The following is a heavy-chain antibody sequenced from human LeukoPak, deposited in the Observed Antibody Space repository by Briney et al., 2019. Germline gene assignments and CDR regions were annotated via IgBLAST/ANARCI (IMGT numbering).Heavy chain of an antibody. J-gene: IGHJ4*02. CDR3: ARDRGEFYFDY. D-gene: IGHD3-10*01. V-gene: IGHV3-74*01. Sequence: GGSLRLSCAASGFTFSSYWMHWVRQAPGKGLVWVSRIKSDGSSTNYADSVKGRLTISRDNAKNTLYLQMNSLRAEDTAVYYCARDRGEFYFDYWGQGTLVTVSS. CDR2: IKSDGSST. CDR1: GFTFSSYW.